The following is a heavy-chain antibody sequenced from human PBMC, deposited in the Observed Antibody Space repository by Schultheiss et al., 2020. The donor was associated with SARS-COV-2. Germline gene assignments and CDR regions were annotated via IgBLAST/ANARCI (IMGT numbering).Heavy chain of an antibody. CDR2: IYYSGST. V-gene: IGHV4-59*12. CDR3: ARVRVTTVTAPYYYYGMDV. Sequence: WETLSLTCTVSGGSISGYYWSWIRQPPGKGLVWIGYIYYSGSTNYNPSLKSRVTISVDTSKNQFSLKLSSVTAADTAVYYCARVRVTTVTAPYYYYGMDVWGQGTTVTVSS. D-gene: IGHD4-17*01. J-gene: IGHJ6*02. CDR1: GGSISGYY.